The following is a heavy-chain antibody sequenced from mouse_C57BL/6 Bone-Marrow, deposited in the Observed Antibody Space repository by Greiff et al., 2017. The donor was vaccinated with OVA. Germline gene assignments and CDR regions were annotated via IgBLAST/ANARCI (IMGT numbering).Heavy chain of an antibody. CDR1: GYTFPSYG. D-gene: IGHD1-1*01. V-gene: IGHV1-81*01. J-gene: IGHJ3*01. CDR3: ARRRDSYGSSHAWFAY. CDR2: IYPRSGNT. Sequence: VQLQEPGAELARPGASVKLSCKASGYTFPSYGISWVKQRTGQGLGWIGEIYPRSGNTSYNQKLKGKATLPADKSSSTACMELRRLTSADSAFYFCARRRDSYGSSHAWFAYWGQGTRVTVSA.